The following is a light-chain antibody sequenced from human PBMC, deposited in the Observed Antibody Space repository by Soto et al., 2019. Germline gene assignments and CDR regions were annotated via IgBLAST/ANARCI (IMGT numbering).Light chain of an antibody. Sequence: EILMTQSPSTLSVPPGERAPLSCRASQSVSSNLAWYQQKPGQAPRLLIYGASTRATGIPARFSGSGSGTEFTLTISSLQSEDFAVYYCQQYNNWPTWTFGQGTKVDIK. CDR3: QQYNNWPTWT. J-gene: IGKJ1*01. CDR1: QSVSSN. V-gene: IGKV3-15*01. CDR2: GAS.